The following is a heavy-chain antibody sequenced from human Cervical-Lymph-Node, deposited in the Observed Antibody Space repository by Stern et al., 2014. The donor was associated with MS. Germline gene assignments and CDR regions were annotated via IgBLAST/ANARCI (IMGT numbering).Heavy chain of an antibody. D-gene: IGHD2-2*01. CDR1: GFTFSSYG. V-gene: IGHV3-33*01. CDR3: ARGPVRYCSSSTCHGIFDY. CDR2: IWFDGSNR. Sequence: VQLVESGGGVVQPGGSLRLSCAASGFTFSSYGLHWVRQAPGEGLEWVAVIWFDGSNRYYRGSVRGRFTISRDNSKNTLYLQMNSLRADDTAVYYCARGPVRYCSSSTCHGIFDYWGQGALVTVSS. J-gene: IGHJ4*02.